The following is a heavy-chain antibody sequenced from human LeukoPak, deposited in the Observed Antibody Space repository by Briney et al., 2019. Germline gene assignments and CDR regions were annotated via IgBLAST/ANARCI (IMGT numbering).Heavy chain of an antibody. CDR3: ARESSGWYDQYFQH. CDR1: GGSISSYY. D-gene: IGHD6-19*01. CDR2: IYYSGST. J-gene: IGHJ1*01. V-gene: IGHV4-59*01. Sequence: SSETLSLTCTVSGGSISSYYWSWIRQPPGKGLEWIGYIYYSGSTNYNPSLKSRVTISVDTSNNQFSLRLSSVTAADTAVYYCARESSGWYDQYFQHWGQGTPVTVSS.